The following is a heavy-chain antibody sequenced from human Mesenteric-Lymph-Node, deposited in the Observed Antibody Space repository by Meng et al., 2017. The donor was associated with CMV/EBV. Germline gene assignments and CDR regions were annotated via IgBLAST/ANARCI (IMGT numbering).Heavy chain of an antibody. CDR3: AKALYGSGSYYGPRITYYYSMDV. Sequence: GGSLRLSCAASGFTFSSYGMHWVRQAPGKGLEWVAFIRYDGSNKYYADSVKGRFTIYRDNSKNTLYLQMNSLRAEDTDVYYCAKALYGSGSYYGPRITYYYSMDVWGQGTTVTVSS. V-gene: IGHV3-30*02. J-gene: IGHJ6*02. CDR1: GFTFSSYG. CDR2: IRYDGSNK. D-gene: IGHD3-10*01.